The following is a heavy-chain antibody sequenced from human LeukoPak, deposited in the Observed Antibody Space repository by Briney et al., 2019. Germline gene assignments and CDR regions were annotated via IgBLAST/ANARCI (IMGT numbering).Heavy chain of an antibody. V-gene: IGHV4-4*07. CDR1: GGSISSYY. Sequence: SETLSLTCTVSGGSISSYYWSWIRHPAGKGLEWIGRIYTSGSTNYNPSLKSRVTMSVDTSKNQFSLKLSSVTAADTAVYYCAASASSSSNFDYWGQGTLVTVSS. CDR2: IYTSGST. J-gene: IGHJ4*02. CDR3: AASASSSSNFDY. D-gene: IGHD6-13*01.